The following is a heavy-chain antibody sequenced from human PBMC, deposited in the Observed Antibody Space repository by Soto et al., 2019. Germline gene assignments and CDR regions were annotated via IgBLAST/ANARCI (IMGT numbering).Heavy chain of an antibody. D-gene: IGHD3-3*01. CDR3: GVSRHDFWIGYNLPAFYY. CDR2: IDYSGSN. CDR1: GYSISSSNW. V-gene: IGHV4-28*01. J-gene: IGHJ4*02. Sequence: QVQLQESGPGLVKPSATLSLTCAVSGYSISSSNWWGWIRQPPGKGLEWIGYIDYSGSNYYNPSLKSGVTMSVDTSKSQFSHKLSSVTDVDTAVYYCGVSRHDFWIGYNLPAFYYWGQGTLVTVSS.